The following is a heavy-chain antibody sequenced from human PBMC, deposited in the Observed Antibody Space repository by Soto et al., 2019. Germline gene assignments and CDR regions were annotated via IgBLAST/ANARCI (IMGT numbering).Heavy chain of an antibody. V-gene: IGHV4-59*01. CDR2: IFYSGST. CDR3: ASMIGDPVLSFDS. D-gene: IGHD3-10*02. CDR1: GGSISSYY. Sequence: QVQLLESGPGLVKTSETLSLTCTVSGGSISSYYWSWIRQPPGKGLEWIGFIFYSGSTSYNPSLKSRVTISIDTSEYQFSLKLNSVTAADTAVYYCASMIGDPVLSFDSWGQGTLVAVSS. J-gene: IGHJ5*01.